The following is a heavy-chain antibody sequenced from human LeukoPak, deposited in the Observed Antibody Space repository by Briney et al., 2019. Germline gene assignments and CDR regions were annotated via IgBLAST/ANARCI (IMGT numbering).Heavy chain of an antibody. CDR3: AKDSWSFHDAFDI. J-gene: IGHJ3*02. V-gene: IGHV3-23*01. D-gene: IGHD2-21*01. Sequence: GGSLRLSCSASGFTFINYAMSWVRQAPGKGLEWASGISGPGGSTYYADSVKGRFTISRDNSKNTLYLQMNSLRAEDTALYYCAKDSWSFHDAFDIWGQGTMVTVSS. CDR1: GFTFINYA. CDR2: ISGPGGST.